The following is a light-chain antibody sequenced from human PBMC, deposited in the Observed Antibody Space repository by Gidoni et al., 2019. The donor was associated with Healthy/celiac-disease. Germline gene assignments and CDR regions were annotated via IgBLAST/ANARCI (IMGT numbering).Light chain of an antibody. Sequence: QSALTQPASVSGSPGQSITISCTGTSSDVGGYNYVSWDQQHPGKAPKLMIYYVSNRPSGVSNRFSGSKSVNTASLTISGLQAEDVADYYCSSYTSSSTREVFGGGTKLTVL. CDR1: SSDVGGYNY. CDR3: SSYTSSSTREV. V-gene: IGLV2-14*01. CDR2: YVS. J-gene: IGLJ3*02.